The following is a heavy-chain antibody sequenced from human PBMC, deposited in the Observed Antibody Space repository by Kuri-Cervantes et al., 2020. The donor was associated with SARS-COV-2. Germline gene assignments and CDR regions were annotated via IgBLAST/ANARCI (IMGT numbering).Heavy chain of an antibody. CDR2: ISYDGGNE. D-gene: IGHD2-21*01. V-gene: IGHV3-30*01. CDR1: GFTFSSCA. Sequence: GGSLRLSCAASGFTFSSCAMHWVRLAPGKGLEWVALISYDGGNEYYADSVRGRFTISRDNSNNTLYLQVNSLRAEDTALYYCAKDRVGVLDSWGQGTQVTVSS. CDR3: AKDRVGVLDS. J-gene: IGHJ5*01.